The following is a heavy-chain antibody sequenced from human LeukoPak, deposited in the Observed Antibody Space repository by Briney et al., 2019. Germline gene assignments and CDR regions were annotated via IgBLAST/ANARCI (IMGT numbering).Heavy chain of an antibody. CDR1: GGSFSGYY. J-gene: IGHJ4*02. D-gene: IGHD1-7*01. CDR2: INHSGST. V-gene: IGHV4-34*01. CDR3: ARVGNWNYPYYFDY. Sequence: SETLSLTCAVYGGSFSGYYWSWIRQPPGKGLEWIGEINHSGSTNHNPSLKSRVTISVDTSKNQFSLKLSSVTAADTAVYYCARVGNWNYPYYFDYWGQGTLVTVSS.